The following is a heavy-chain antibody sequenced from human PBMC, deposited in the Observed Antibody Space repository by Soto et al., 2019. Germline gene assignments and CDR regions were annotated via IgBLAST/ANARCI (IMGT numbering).Heavy chain of an antibody. V-gene: IGHV3-23*01. Sequence: HPGGSLRLSCAASGFAFNNYAMNWVRQAPGKGLEWVSAISGGGSTTYYADSVKGRFTVSRDNSKNTLYLQMGSLRADDTAVYFCGKDVLGYVRPIDYWGQGTVVTVSS. J-gene: IGHJ4*02. D-gene: IGHD5-12*01. CDR2: ISGGGSTT. CDR1: GFAFNNYA. CDR3: GKDVLGYVRPIDY.